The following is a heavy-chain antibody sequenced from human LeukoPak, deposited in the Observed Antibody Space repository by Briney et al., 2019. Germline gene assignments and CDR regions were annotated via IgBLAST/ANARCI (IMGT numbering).Heavy chain of an antibody. CDR1: GFTFSNYA. D-gene: IGHD3-10*02. CDR3: AELGITMIGGV. CDR2: ISSSSSTI. V-gene: IGHV3-48*01. J-gene: IGHJ6*04. Sequence: GRSLRLSCAASGFTFSNYAMHWVRQAPGKGLEWVSYISSSSSTIYYADSVKGRFTISRDNAKNSLYLQMNSLRAEDTAVYYCAELGITMIGGVWGKGTTVTISS.